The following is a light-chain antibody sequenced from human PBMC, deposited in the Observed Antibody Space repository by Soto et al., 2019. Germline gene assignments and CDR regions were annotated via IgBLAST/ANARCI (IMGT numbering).Light chain of an antibody. J-gene: IGLJ1*01. Sequence: QPFQTQQHCVSGAPGQRSTISCTGSIANIVAAYNLDPYHQLPGTAPKLLIYGNNNRPSGVPARFSGSKSGTSASLAIAGLQAEDERDYYCKSYDSSLSGYVFGTGTKVTVL. CDR3: KSYDSSLSGYV. V-gene: IGLV1-40*01. CDR1: IANIVAAYN. CDR2: GNN.